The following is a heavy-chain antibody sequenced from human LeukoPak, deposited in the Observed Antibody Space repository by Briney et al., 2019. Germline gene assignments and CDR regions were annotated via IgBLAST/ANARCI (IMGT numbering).Heavy chain of an antibody. CDR3: ARGGYYDILTVYPPFV. D-gene: IGHD3-9*01. V-gene: IGHV4-59*01. CDR2: IYYSGST. Sequence: SETLSLTCTVSGGSISSYYWSWIRQPPGKGLEWIGYIYYSGSTNYNPSLKSRVTISVDTSKNQFSLKLSSVTAADTAVYYCARGGYYDILTVYPPFVWGKGTTATVSS. CDR1: GGSISSYY. J-gene: IGHJ6*03.